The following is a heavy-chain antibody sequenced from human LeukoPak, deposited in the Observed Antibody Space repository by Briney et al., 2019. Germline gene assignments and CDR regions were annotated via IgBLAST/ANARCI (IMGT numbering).Heavy chain of an antibody. CDR2: ISGSGDST. J-gene: IGHJ5*02. CDR1: GFIFSSYA. Sequence: GGSLRLSCAASGFIFSSYAMNWVRQAPGKGLEWVSSISGSGDSTYSADSVKGRFTISRDNSKNTLYPQMNSLRAEDTAVYYCAKDQGSLPTLNWFDPWGQGTLVTVSS. D-gene: IGHD2-15*01. V-gene: IGHV3-23*01. CDR3: AKDQGSLPTLNWFDP.